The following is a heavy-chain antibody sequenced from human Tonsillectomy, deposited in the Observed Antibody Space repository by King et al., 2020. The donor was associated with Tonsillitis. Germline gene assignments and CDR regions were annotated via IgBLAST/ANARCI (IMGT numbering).Heavy chain of an antibody. V-gene: IGHV3-23*04. CDR2: MSGAGARA. D-gene: IGHD3-3*01. CDR1: GFTFSTYA. J-gene: IGHJ6*02. Sequence: VQLVESGGGLVQPGGSLRLSCAASGFTFSTYAMTWVRQAPGQGLEWVSVMSGAGARAYHADSVKGRFTISRDNSKNTLYLQMNSLRAEDTAVYYCAKCPYDFWSGGLYYAMDVWGQGTTVTVSS. CDR3: AKCPYDFWSGGLYYAMDV.